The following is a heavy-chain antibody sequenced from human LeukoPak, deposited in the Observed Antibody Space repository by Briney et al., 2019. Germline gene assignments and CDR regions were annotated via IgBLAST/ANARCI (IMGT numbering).Heavy chain of an antibody. CDR3: VRGTMIVGP. V-gene: IGHV3-20*04. J-gene: IGHJ5*02. CDR2: INSNGGRT. Sequence: GGSLRLSCAASGFTFDDFGMTWARQAPGKGLEWVSSINSNGGRTTYGDSVKGRFTISRDDANDSLYLLMHSLRAEDTAFYYCVRGTMIVGPWGQGTLVTVSS. CDR1: GFTFDDFG. D-gene: IGHD3-22*01.